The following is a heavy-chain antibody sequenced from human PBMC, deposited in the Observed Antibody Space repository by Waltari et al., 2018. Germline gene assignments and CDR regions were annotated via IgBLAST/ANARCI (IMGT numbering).Heavy chain of an antibody. CDR3: AGEPRPATAYYFDY. V-gene: IGHV3-30-3*01. CDR2: ISYDGSNK. Sequence: QVQLVESGGGVVQPGRSLRLSCAASGFTFSSYAMHWVRQAPGKGLEWVAVISYDGSNKYYADSVKGRFTISRDNSKNTLYLQMNSLRAEDTAVYYCAGEPRPATAYYFDYWGQGTLVTVSS. CDR1: GFTFSSYA. J-gene: IGHJ4*02. D-gene: IGHD2-2*01.